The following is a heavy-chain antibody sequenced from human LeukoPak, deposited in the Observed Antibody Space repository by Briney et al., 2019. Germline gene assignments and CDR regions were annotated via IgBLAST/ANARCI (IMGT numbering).Heavy chain of an antibody. Sequence: GASVKVSCKASGYTFTSYGISWVRQAPGQGLEWMGWISAYNGNTNYAQKLQGRVTMTTDTSTSTAYMELRNLRSDDTAVYYCARERYYYDSSGYAYTPDYWGQGTLVTVSS. D-gene: IGHD3-22*01. CDR1: GYTFTSYG. CDR3: ARERYYYDSSGYAYTPDY. CDR2: ISAYNGNT. J-gene: IGHJ4*02. V-gene: IGHV1-18*01.